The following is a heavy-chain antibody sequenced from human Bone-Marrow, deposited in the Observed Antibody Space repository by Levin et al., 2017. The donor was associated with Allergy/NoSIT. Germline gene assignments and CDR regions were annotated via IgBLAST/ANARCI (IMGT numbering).Heavy chain of an antibody. CDR3: ARDRLYSHFSDY. D-gene: IGHD2-21*01. J-gene: IGHJ4*02. CDR2: ISGGDGTM. CDR1: GFTFNTYG. Sequence: SCATSGFTFNTYGMNWVRQAPGKGLEWVSSISGGDGTMYYADSVKGRFTISRDNAKTSLYLQMNSLRDEDTAVYFCARDRLYSHFSDYWGRGTLVAVSS. V-gene: IGHV3-48*02.